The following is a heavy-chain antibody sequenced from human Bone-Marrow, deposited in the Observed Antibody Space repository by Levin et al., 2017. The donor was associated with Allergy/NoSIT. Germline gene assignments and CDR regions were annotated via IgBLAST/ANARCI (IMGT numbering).Heavy chain of an antibody. CDR1: GGSISSYY. CDR3: ARSYCANDYVDH. CDR2: VFHSGNT. D-gene: IGHD1-1*01. J-gene: IGHJ4*02. Sequence: SSQTLSLTCSVSGGSISSYYWSWIRQPPGKRLEWIGYVFHSGNTNYTPSLKSRVTISVDTSENQFSLHLRSVTPADTAIYYCARSYCANDYVDHWGQGTLVTVSS. V-gene: IGHV4-59*01.